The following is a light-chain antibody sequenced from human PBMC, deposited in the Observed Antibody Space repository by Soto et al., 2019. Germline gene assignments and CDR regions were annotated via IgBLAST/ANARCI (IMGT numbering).Light chain of an antibody. Sequence: DIVMTQFPDSLTVPLGERATINCKSSQRVLYSSNNKSYLAWYQHKPGQPPKVLIYWASTRESGVPDRFSGSGSGTDFTLTISSLQADDVAVYYCQQYYTTPYTFGQGTKLEIK. CDR1: QRVLYSSNNKSY. J-gene: IGKJ2*01. V-gene: IGKV4-1*01. CDR3: QQYYTTPYT. CDR2: WAS.